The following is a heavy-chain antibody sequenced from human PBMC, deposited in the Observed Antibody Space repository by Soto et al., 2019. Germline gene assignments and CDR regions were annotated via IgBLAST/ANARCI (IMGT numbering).Heavy chain of an antibody. D-gene: IGHD6-19*01. V-gene: IGHV1-69*13. Sequence: SVKVSCKASGGTFSSYAISWVRQAPGQGLEWMGGIIPIFGTANYAQKFQGRVTITADESTSTAYMELSSLRSEDTAVYYCARALGLQYSSGWSPFDYWGQGTLVTVSS. J-gene: IGHJ4*02. CDR3: ARALGLQYSSGWSPFDY. CDR1: GGTFSSYA. CDR2: IIPIFGTA.